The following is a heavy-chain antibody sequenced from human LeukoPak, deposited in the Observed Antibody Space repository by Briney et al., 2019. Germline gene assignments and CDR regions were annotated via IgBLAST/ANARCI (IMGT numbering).Heavy chain of an antibody. CDR2: VYYSGTT. V-gene: IGHV4-59*01. D-gene: IGHD6-19*01. Sequence: SETLSLTCTVSGGSISSYYWSWIRQPPGKGLEWIGYVYYSGTTSYNPSLKSRVTISVDTSKNQFSLKLSSVTAEDTAVYYCARGHSSGWFLVDYWGQGTLVTVSS. CDR3: ARGHSSGWFLVDY. J-gene: IGHJ4*02. CDR1: GGSISSYY.